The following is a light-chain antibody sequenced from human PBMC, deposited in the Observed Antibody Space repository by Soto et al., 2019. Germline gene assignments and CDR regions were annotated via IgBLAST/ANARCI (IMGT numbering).Light chain of an antibody. CDR1: QSISSW. Sequence: DIQMTQSPSTLSASVGDRVTITCRASQSISSWLAWYQQKPGKAPKLLIYDASSLESGVPSRFSGSGSGTEFTLTISSLQPDDFANYYCQQYNSIGTFGQGTKV. J-gene: IGKJ1*01. CDR3: QQYNSIGT. CDR2: DAS. V-gene: IGKV1-5*01.